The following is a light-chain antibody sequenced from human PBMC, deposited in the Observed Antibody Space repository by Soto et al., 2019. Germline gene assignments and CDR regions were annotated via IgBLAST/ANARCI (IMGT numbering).Light chain of an antibody. J-gene: IGKJ5*01. CDR3: QQLNSYPFT. V-gene: IGKV1-9*01. CDR1: QGISSS. Sequence: IQLPQSPSSLSASIGDRVTITCRASQGISSSLAWYQQEPGKAPKLLIYEASTLQSGVPSRFSGRGSGTDFTLTISGLQPEEFATYYCQQLNSYPFTFGQGTRLEIK. CDR2: EAS.